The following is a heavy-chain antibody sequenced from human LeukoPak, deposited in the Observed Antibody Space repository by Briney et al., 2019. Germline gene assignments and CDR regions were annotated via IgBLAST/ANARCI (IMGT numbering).Heavy chain of an antibody. V-gene: IGHV4-59*08. CDR3: ARHFYDSIGYTYFYSYYMDV. CDR1: GASISSYY. D-gene: IGHD3-22*01. J-gene: IGHJ6*03. CDR2: IYYSGNT. Sequence: SETLSLTCTVSGASISSYYWSWIRQPPGKGLEWIGYIYYSGNTNYNPSLKSRVTISVDTSKNQFSLKLSSVTAADTAVYYCARHFYDSIGYTYFYSYYMDVWGKGTTVTVSS.